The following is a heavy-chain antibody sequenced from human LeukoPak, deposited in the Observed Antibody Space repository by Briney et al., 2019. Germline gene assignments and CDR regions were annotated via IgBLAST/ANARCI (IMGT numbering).Heavy chain of an antibody. CDR2: INPDSGAT. J-gene: IGHJ6*03. CDR1: GYTLTGYY. Sequence: ASVKVSCKASGYTLTGYYIHWVRQAPGQGLEWMGRINPDSGATNYAQNFQGRVTMTRDTSISTAYMELSRLTSDDTAVYYCARYYDFWGGQSYYMDVWGEGTTVTVSS. V-gene: IGHV1-2*06. D-gene: IGHD3-3*01. CDR3: ARYYDFWGGQSYYMDV.